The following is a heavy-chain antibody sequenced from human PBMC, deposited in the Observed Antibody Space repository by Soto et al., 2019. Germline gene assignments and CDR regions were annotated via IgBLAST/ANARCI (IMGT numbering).Heavy chain of an antibody. CDR1: GFTFDDYA. J-gene: IGHJ6*03. CDR2: ISWNSGSI. V-gene: IGHV3-9*01. D-gene: IGHD3-10*01. Sequence: GGSLRLSCAASGFTFDDYAMHWVRQAPGKGLEWVSGISWNSGSIGYADSVKDRFTISRDNAKNSLYLQMNSLRAEDTALYYCAKDRAFGEYKGHYMDVWGKGTTVTVSS. CDR3: AKDRAFGEYKGHYMDV.